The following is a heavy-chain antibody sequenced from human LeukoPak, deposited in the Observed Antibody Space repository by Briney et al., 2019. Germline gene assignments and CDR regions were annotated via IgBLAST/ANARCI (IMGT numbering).Heavy chain of an antibody. CDR1: GFTFSNYA. Sequence: GGSLRLSCAASGFTFSNYAMSWVRQAPGKGLEWVSALSGDGGSTYYADSVRGRFTISRDNPRNTLYLQMNSLRAEDTAVYYCARDPYSSGWYFDFWGQGTLVTVSS. V-gene: IGHV3-23*01. CDR3: ARDPYSSGWYFDF. D-gene: IGHD6-19*01. CDR2: LSGDGGST. J-gene: IGHJ4*02.